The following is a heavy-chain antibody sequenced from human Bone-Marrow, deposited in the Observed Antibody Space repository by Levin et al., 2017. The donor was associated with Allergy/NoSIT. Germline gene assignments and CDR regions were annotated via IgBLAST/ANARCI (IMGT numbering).Heavy chain of an antibody. CDR3: ARTRKNYDFWSGYFRPPWFDP. CDR2: INSDGSST. D-gene: IGHD3-3*01. CDR1: GFTFSSYW. Sequence: GESLKISCAASGFTFSSYWMHWVRQAPGKGLVWVSRINSDGSSTSYADSVKGRFTISRDNAKNTLYLQMNSLRAEDTAVYYCARTRKNYDFWSGYFRPPWFDPWGQGTLVTVSS. V-gene: IGHV3-74*01. J-gene: IGHJ5*02.